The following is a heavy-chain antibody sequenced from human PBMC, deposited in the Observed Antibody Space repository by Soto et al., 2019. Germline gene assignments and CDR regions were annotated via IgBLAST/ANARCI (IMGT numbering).Heavy chain of an antibody. CDR2: ISSSGSTI. D-gene: IGHD2-2*01. J-gene: IGHJ3*02. CDR3: ARADDCSSTSCSDAFDI. V-gene: IGHV3-11*01. CDR1: GLTFSDYY. Sequence: GGSLRLSCAASGLTFSDYYMSWIRQAPGKGLEWVSYISSSGSTIYYADSVKGRFTISRDNAKNSLYLQMNSLRAEDTAVYYCARADDCSSTSCSDAFDIWGQGTMVTVSS.